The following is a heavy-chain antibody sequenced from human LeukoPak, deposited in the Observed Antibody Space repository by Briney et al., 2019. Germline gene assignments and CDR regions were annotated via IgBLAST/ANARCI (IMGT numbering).Heavy chain of an antibody. Sequence: PGGSLRLSCAASGFTFSSYSMNWVRQAPGKGLEWVSSISSSSSYIYYADSVKGRFTISRDNAKNSLYLQMNSLRAEDTAVYYCAREWNWRSYYDSSGYYQDAFDIWGQGTMVTVSS. CDR2: ISSSSSYI. CDR1: GFTFSSYS. CDR3: AREWNWRSYYDSSGYYQDAFDI. J-gene: IGHJ3*02. D-gene: IGHD3-22*01. V-gene: IGHV3-21*01.